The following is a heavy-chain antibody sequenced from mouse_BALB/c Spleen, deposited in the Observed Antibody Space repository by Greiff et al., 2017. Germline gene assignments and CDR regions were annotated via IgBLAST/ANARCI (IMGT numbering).Heavy chain of an antibody. CDR1: GFTFSDYG. D-gene: IGHD1-1*01. V-gene: IGHV5-15*02. Sequence: DVHLVESGGGLVQPGGSRKLSCAASGFTFSDYGMAWVRQAPGQGPEWVAFISNLAYSIYYADTVTGRFTITRENAKNTLYLEMSRLRSEDTAMYYCASGSLINTVVDYFDYWGQGTTLTVSS. CDR2: ISNLAYSI. CDR3: ASGSLINTVVDYFDY. J-gene: IGHJ2*01.